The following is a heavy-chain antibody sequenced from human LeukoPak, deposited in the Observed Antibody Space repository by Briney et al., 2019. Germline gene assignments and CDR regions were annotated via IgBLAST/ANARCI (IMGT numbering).Heavy chain of an antibody. V-gene: IGHV1-18*01. D-gene: IGHD6-19*01. CDR3: ARFGLGKHIEVAGIPFDI. Sequence: ASVEVSCKASGNTFTSCAITWVRQAPGQGLEWMGWISAYNGNTNYAEKLQGRVTMTTDTSTSTAYMGLRSLRSDDTALYYCARFGLGKHIEVAGIPFDIWGQGTMVTVSS. J-gene: IGHJ3*02. CDR1: GNTFTSCA. CDR2: ISAYNGNT.